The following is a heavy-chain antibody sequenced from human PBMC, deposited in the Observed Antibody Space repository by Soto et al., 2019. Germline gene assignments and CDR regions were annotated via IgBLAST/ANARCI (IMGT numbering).Heavy chain of an antibody. Sequence: QVQLVQSGAEVKKPGSSVKVSCKASGGTFSSYTISWVRQAPGQGLEWMGRIIPILGIANYAQKFQGRVTITEDKSTSTAYMELSSLRSEDTAVYYCAREGIAVAGTEDYAFDIWGQGTMVTVSS. V-gene: IGHV1-69*08. CDR2: IIPILGIA. CDR3: AREGIAVAGTEDYAFDI. D-gene: IGHD6-19*01. J-gene: IGHJ3*02. CDR1: GGTFSSYT.